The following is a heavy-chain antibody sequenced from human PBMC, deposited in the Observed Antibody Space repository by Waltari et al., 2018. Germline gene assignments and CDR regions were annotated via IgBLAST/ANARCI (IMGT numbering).Heavy chain of an antibody. J-gene: IGHJ4*02. CDR2: ISGSGGST. CDR3: AKDHDFTIYYFDY. Sequence: SYGMSWVRQAPGKGLEWVSGISGSGGSTYYADSVKGRFTISRDNSKNTLYLQMNSLRAEDTAVYYCAKDHDFTIYYFDYWGQGTLVTVSS. D-gene: IGHD2-21*02. V-gene: IGHV3-23*01. CDR1: SYG.